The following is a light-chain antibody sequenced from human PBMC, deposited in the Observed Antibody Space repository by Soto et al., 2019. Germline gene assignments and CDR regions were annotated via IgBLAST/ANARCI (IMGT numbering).Light chain of an antibody. V-gene: IGKV3-20*01. CDR1: QSVSSSY. J-gene: IGKJ2*01. CDR2: GAS. CDR3: QQYGSSLYT. Sequence: EIVLTQSPGTLSSSPGERATLSCRASQSVSSSYLAWYQQKPGQAPRLLIYGASSRATGIPDRFSGGGSGTHFTLTISRLDTDDFAVYYCQQYGSSLYTFGQGTKLEIK.